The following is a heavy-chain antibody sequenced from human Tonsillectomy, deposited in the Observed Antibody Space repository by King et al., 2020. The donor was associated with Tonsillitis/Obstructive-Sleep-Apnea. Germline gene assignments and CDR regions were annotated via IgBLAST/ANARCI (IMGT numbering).Heavy chain of an antibody. D-gene: IGHD1-7*01. CDR1: GFTFSRHG. CDR2: ISYDGNNK. V-gene: IGHV3-30*03. Sequence: VQLVESGGGVVQPGRSLRLSCAASGFTFSRHGMHWVRQAPGKGLEWVAVISYDGNNKYYADSVKGRFTISRDNSKNTLYLQMNSLRDEDTAVYYCAIRTITGTAGIDYWGQGTLVTVSS. J-gene: IGHJ4*02. CDR3: AIRTITGTAGIDY.